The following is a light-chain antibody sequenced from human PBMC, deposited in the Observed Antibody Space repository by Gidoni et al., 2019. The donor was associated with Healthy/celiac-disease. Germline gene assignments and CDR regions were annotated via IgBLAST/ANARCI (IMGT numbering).Light chain of an antibody. CDR1: KLGDKY. CDR3: QAWDSGTVV. V-gene: IGLV3-1*01. J-gene: IGLJ2*01. Sequence: SYELTQPPSVSVSPGQTASITCSGDKLGDKYACWYQQKPGQSPVLVIYQDSKRPSGITERFSGSNSGNTATLTISGTQAMDEADYYCQAWDSGTVVFGGGNKLTVL. CDR2: QDS.